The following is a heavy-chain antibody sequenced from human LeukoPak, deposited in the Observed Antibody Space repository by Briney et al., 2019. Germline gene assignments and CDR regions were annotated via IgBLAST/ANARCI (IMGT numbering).Heavy chain of an antibody. V-gene: IGHV4-39*02. D-gene: IGHD2-15*01. CDR1: GGSISSSSYY. CDR2: IYYSGST. Sequence: SENLSLTCTVSGGSISSSSYYWGWIRQPPGKGLEWIGSIYYSGSTYYNPSLKSRVTISVDTSKNLFSLKLSSVTAADTAVYYCARRDYSGDYFDCWGQGTLVTVSS. J-gene: IGHJ4*02. CDR3: ARRDYSGDYFDC.